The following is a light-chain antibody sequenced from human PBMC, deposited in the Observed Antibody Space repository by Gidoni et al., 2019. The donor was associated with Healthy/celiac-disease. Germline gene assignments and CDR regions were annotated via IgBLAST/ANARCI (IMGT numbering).Light chain of an antibody. Sequence: SYELTQPLSVSVALGQTASITCGGNNIGSKNVHWYQQKPGQAPVLVIYRDSNRPSGIPERFSGSNSGNTATLTISRAQAGDEADYYCQVWDSSTVVFGTGTKVTVL. V-gene: IGLV3-9*01. J-gene: IGLJ1*01. CDR1: NIGSKN. CDR3: QVWDSSTVV. CDR2: RDS.